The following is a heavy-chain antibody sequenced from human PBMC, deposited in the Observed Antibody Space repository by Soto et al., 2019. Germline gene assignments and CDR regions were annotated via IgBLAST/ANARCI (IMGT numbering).Heavy chain of an antibody. Sequence: AGGSLRLSCAASGFTFSNAWMSWVRQAPGKGLEWVGRIKSKTDGGTTDYAAPVKGRFTISRDDSKNTLYLQMNSLKTEDTAVYYCTTDRGVLLWFGESQGYWGQGTLVTVSS. CDR2: IKSKTDGGTT. D-gene: IGHD3-10*01. V-gene: IGHV3-15*01. J-gene: IGHJ4*02. CDR3: TTDRGVLLWFGESQGY. CDR1: GFTFSNAW.